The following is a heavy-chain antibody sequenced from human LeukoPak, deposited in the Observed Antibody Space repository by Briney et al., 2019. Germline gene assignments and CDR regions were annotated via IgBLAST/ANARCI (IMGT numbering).Heavy chain of an antibody. CDR1: GGTFSSYA. CDR3: ARDVGGSGSPDNWFDP. Sequence: GASVKVSCKASGGTFSSYAISWVRQAPGQGLEWMGRIIPIFGTANYAQKFQGRVTITTDESMSTAYMELSSLRSEDTAVYYCARDVGGSGSPDNWFDPWGQGTLVTVSS. V-gene: IGHV1-69*05. D-gene: IGHD3-10*01. CDR2: IIPIFGTA. J-gene: IGHJ5*02.